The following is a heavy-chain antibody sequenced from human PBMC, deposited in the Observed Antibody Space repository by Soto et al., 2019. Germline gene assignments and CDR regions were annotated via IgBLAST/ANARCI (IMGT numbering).Heavy chain of an antibody. CDR1: GGTFSSYA. J-gene: IGHJ4*02. V-gene: IGHV1-69*13. CDR3: ARDSGTLDYYDSSGYYYDSRY. CDR2: IIPIFGTA. D-gene: IGHD3-22*01. Sequence: GASVKVSCKASGGTFSSYAISWVRQAPGQGLEWMGGIIPIFGTANYAQKFQGRVTITADESTSTAYMELSSLRSEDTAVYYCARDSGTLDYYDSSGYYYDSRYWGQGTLVTVSS.